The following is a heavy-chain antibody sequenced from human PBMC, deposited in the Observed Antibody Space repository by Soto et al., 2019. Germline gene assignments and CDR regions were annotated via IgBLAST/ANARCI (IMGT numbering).Heavy chain of an antibody. J-gene: IGHJ4*02. CDR3: ARDPGTGAALRAYHFDY. CDR1: RYSFTTYA. V-gene: IGHV1-3*01. Sequence: SVKVSCKASRYSFTTYALHWVRQAPVQRLEWMGWINAGNGDTKYSEKFQGRVTITRDTSANTAYMELSRLRSEDTSVYYCARDPGTGAALRAYHFDYWGQGTLVTVSS. CDR2: INAGNGDT. D-gene: IGHD1-1*01.